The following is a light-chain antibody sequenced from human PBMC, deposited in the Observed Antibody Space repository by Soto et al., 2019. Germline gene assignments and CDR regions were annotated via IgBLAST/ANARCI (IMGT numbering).Light chain of an antibody. CDR2: FAS. V-gene: IGKV3-15*01. CDR3: QQYNNWPLT. J-gene: IGKJ4*01. CDR1: QSMYNN. Sequence: EIVMTQSPATLSVSPGERATLSCRASQSMYNNLAWYQQKPGQAPRLLIYFASTRADGIPARFRGRGSGTGFTFTISSLQSEDFAVYYCQQYNNWPLTSGGGTKVEI.